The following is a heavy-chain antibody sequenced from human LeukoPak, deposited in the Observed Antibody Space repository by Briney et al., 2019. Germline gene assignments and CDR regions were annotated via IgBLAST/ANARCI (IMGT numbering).Heavy chain of an antibody. CDR3: ARDEAVAGSGNY. CDR1: GVSFSGYY. J-gene: IGHJ4*02. Sequence: PSETLSLTCAVYGVSFSGYYWSWIRQPPGKRLEEIGEINHSGSTNYNPSLKTRVTISVASTKNQFPLKPSSVTAADKAVYYCARDEAVAGSGNYWGQGTLVTVSS. V-gene: IGHV4-34*01. D-gene: IGHD6-19*01. CDR2: INHSGST.